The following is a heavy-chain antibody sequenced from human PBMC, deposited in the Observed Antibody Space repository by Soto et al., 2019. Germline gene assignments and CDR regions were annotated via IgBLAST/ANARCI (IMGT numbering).Heavy chain of an antibody. D-gene: IGHD4-4*01. CDR2: IYYSGST. Sequence: SETLSLTYTVSGGSISGYYWSWIRQPPGKGLEWIGYIYYSGSTNYNPSLKSRVTISVDTSKNQFSLKLSSVTAADTAVYYCARQQYYFDYWGQGTLVTVSS. J-gene: IGHJ4*02. CDR3: ARQQYYFDY. V-gene: IGHV4-59*08. CDR1: GGSISGYY.